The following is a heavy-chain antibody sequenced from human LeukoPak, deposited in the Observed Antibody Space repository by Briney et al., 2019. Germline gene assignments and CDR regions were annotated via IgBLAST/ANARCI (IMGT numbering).Heavy chain of an antibody. D-gene: IGHD2-15*01. Sequence: VASVKVSCKASGYTFTGYYMHWVRQAPGQGLEWMGWINPNSDDTNYAQKSQGRVTMTRDTSISTAYMELSRLTSDDTAVYYCARSNVVGVTSPWYFDYWGQGTLVTVSS. CDR2: INPNSDDT. CDR1: GYTFTGYY. J-gene: IGHJ4*02. CDR3: ARSNVVGVTSPWYFDY. V-gene: IGHV1-2*02.